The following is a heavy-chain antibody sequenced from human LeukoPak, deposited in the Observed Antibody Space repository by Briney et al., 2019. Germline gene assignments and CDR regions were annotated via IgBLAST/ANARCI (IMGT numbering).Heavy chain of an antibody. D-gene: IGHD2-2*03. V-gene: IGHV1-18*04. CDR2: VSTYSGNT. Sequence: ASVKDSCKASGYTFTSYGISWVRRAHGQGLEWMGWVSTYSGNTNYAQKFQGRVTMTRDTSTNTAYMELKNLRPDDTAIYYCARDLGYCSFGFGLGNCNRKWFDPWGQGTLVSVSS. CDR3: ARDLGYCSFGFGLGNCNRKWFDP. J-gene: IGHJ5*02. CDR1: GYTFTSYG.